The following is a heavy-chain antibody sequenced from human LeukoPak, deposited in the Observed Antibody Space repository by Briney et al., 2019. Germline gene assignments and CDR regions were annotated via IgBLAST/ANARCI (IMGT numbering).Heavy chain of an antibody. CDR2: ISRSSSTI. Sequence: PGGSLRLSCAASGFTFSSYSMNWVRQAPGKGLEWVSYISRSSSTIYYADSVKGRFTISRDNAKNSLYLQMNSLRAEDTAVYYCARVSGGPNGFNPWSQGTLVTVSS. CDR1: GFTFSSYS. J-gene: IGHJ5*02. V-gene: IGHV3-48*01. CDR3: ARVSGGPNGFNP. D-gene: IGHD3-10*01.